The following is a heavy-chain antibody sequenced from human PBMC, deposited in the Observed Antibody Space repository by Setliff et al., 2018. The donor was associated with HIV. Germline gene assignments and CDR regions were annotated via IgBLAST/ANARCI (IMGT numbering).Heavy chain of an antibody. V-gene: IGHV3-7*01. Sequence: GGSLRLSCAASGFTFSSHWMSWIRQAPGKGLEWVASIKQDGSEKYFVDSVKGRFTISRDNAKDSMFLQMNSLGGEDTAVYYCARLSPPDDYGDLGGVDYWGQGTLVTVSS. CDR3: ARLSPPDDYGDLGGVDY. CDR1: GFTFSSHW. D-gene: IGHD4-17*01. J-gene: IGHJ4*02. CDR2: IKQDGSEK.